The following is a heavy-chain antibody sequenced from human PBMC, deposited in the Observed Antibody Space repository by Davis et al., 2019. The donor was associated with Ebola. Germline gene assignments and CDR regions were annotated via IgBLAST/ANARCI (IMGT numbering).Heavy chain of an antibody. Sequence: GGSLRLSCAASGFTVSSNYMSWVRQAPGKGLEWVSAISGSGGSTYYADSVKGRFTISRDNSKNTLDLQMNSLRAEDTAIYYCAKDRVRSGEWGQGTLVTVSS. V-gene: IGHV3-23*01. D-gene: IGHD3-10*01. CDR1: GFTVSSNY. J-gene: IGHJ4*02. CDR2: ISGSGGST. CDR3: AKDRVRSGE.